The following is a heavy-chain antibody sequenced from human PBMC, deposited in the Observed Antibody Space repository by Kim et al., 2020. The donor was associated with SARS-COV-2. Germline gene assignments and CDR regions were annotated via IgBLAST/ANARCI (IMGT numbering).Heavy chain of an antibody. D-gene: IGHD2-15*01. Sequence: GGSLRLSCTASGFTFGDYAMSWFRQAPGKGLEWVGFIRSKAYGGTTEYAASVKGRFTISRDDSKSIAYLQMNSLKTEDTAVYYCTRADSLIVVVVAATFRYWGQGTLVTVSS. J-gene: IGHJ4*02. V-gene: IGHV3-49*03. CDR3: TRADSLIVVVVAATFRY. CDR1: GFTFGDYA. CDR2: IRSKAYGGTT.